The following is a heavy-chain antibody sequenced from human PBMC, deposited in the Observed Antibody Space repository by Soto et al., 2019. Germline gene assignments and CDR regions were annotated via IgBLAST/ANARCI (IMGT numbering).Heavy chain of an antibody. J-gene: IGHJ6*02. Sequence: GGSLSLSCAASGFTFSSYAMHWVRQAPGKGLEWVAVISYDGSNKYYADSVKGRFTISRDNSKNTLYLQMNSLRAEDTAVYYCARALRVYDILTGYLLYYYYGMDVWGQGTTVTVSS. D-gene: IGHD3-9*01. CDR2: ISYDGSNK. CDR3: ARALRVYDILTGYLLYYYYGMDV. V-gene: IGHV3-30-3*01. CDR1: GFTFSSYA.